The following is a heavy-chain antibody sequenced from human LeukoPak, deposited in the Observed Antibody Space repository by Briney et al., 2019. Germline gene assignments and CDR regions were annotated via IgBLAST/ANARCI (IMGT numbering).Heavy chain of an antibody. CDR3: ARETGSSSSWYDY. Sequence: GGSLRLSCAASGFTFSDYYMSWIRQAPGKGLEWVSYISNSGNTIYYADSVKGRFTISRDNAKNSLYLQMNSLRAEDTAVYYCARETGSSSSWYDYWGQGTLVTVSS. J-gene: IGHJ4*02. CDR2: ISNSGNTI. CDR1: GFTFSDYY. V-gene: IGHV3-11*01. D-gene: IGHD6-13*01.